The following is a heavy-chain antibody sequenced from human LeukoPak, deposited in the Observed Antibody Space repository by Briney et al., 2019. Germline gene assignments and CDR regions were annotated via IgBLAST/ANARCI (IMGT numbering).Heavy chain of an antibody. CDR1: GGSISSYY. Sequence: SETLSLTCTVSGGSISSYYWNWIRQPPGKGLEWIGYIYYSGSTYYNPSLKSRVTISVDTSKNQFSLKLSSVTAADTAVYYCARRGLNDGFDYWGQGTLVTVSS. V-gene: IGHV4-59*04. CDR2: IYYSGST. CDR3: ARRGLNDGFDY. J-gene: IGHJ4*02. D-gene: IGHD1-1*01.